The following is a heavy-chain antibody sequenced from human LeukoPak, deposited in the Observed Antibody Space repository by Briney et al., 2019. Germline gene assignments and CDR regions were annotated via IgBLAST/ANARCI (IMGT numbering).Heavy chain of an antibody. CDR2: IYSGGST. CDR1: GFTVSSNY. Sequence: PGGSLRLSCAASGFTVSSNYMSWVRQAPGKGLEWVSDIYSGGSTYYADSVKGRFTISRDNSKNTLYLQMNSLRAEDTAVYYCASVGGNNWFDPWGQGTLVTVSS. J-gene: IGHJ5*02. D-gene: IGHD3-16*01. V-gene: IGHV3-53*01. CDR3: ASVGGNNWFDP.